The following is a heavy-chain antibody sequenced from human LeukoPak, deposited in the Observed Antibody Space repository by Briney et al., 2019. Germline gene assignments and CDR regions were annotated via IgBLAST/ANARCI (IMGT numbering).Heavy chain of an antibody. J-gene: IGHJ4*02. Sequence: PSETLSLTCTVSGGSISSYYWSWVRQPPGKGLEWIGYLYDGGSTHYNPSLRSRVIILVDTSKNQFSLKLSSVTAADTAVYYCARLRGSSSWYGGVGYWGQGTLVTVSS. V-gene: IGHV4-59*08. CDR2: LYDGGST. CDR3: ARLRGSSSWYGGVGY. CDR1: GGSISSYY. D-gene: IGHD6-13*01.